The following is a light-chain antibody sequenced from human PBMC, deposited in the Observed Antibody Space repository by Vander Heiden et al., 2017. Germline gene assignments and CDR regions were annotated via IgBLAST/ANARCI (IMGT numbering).Light chain of an antibody. Sequence: QSVLTQPPPTSGTPGQRVTISCSGSRSNIGSNTLNWYQQLPGTAPKLLIYSSDQRPSGVPDRFSGSKSGTSAALAISGLQSEDEAHYYCAAWDDSLNGVVFGGGTKLTVL. J-gene: IGLJ2*01. V-gene: IGLV1-44*01. CDR1: RSNIGSNT. CDR2: SSD. CDR3: AAWDDSLNGVV.